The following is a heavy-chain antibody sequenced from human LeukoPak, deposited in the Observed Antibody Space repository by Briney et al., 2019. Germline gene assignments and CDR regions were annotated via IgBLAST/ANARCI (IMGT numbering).Heavy chain of an antibody. CDR1: GFTFSSYW. D-gene: IGHD3-9*01. J-gene: IGHJ4*02. Sequence: SGGSLRLSCAASGFTFSSYWMSWVRQAPGKGLEWVANIKQDGSEKYYVDSVKGRFTISRDNAKNSLYLQMNSLRAEDTAVYYCARDRGDILTAYCIGEGDYWGQGTLVNVSS. CDR2: IKQDGSEK. CDR3: ARDRGDILTAYCIGEGDY. V-gene: IGHV3-7*01.